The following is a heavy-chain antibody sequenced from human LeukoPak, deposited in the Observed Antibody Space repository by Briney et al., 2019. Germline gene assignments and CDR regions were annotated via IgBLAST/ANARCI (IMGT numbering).Heavy chain of an antibody. J-gene: IGHJ2*01. D-gene: IGHD1-26*01. Sequence: GGSLRLSCAASGFTVSSNYMSWVRQAPGKGLEWVSVIYSGGSTYYADSVKGRFTISRDSSRNTLFLHMNTLRAEDTAIYYCAKDRTVGASYWYFDLWGRGTLATVSS. CDR3: AKDRTVGASYWYFDL. CDR2: IYSGGST. CDR1: GFTVSSNY. V-gene: IGHV3-53*01.